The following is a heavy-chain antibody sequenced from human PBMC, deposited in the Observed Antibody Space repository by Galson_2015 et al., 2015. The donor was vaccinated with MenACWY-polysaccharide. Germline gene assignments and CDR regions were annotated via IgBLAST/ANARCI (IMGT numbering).Heavy chain of an antibody. J-gene: IGHJ3*02. CDR1: GSRFSNSG. Sequence: SLRLSCAASGSRFSNSGMHWVRQAPGKGLEWVAVIQYDGSKIVYADSVKGRFTISRDNSKNTLFLEMNSLGAEDTAVYYCAREGSRIVFHAFETWGQGTMVTVSS. V-gene: IGHV3-33*01. D-gene: IGHD6-13*01. CDR3: AREGSRIVFHAFET. CDR2: IQYDGSKI.